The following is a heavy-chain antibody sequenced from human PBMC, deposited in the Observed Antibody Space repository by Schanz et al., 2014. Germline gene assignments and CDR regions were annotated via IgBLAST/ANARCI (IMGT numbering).Heavy chain of an antibody. CDR3: ARDRVHGDLPGDI. D-gene: IGHD4-17*01. CDR1: GGSVSSGGVY. J-gene: IGHJ3*02. V-gene: IGHV4-31*03. CDR2: ISYSGST. Sequence: QVQLQESGPGLVKPSQTLSLTCTVSGGSVSSGGVYWSWIRQHPGKGLEWIGFISYSGSTYYNPSLKGRVTISVDTSKNQFSLNLSSATAADTAVYYCARDRVHGDLPGDIWGQGTMVTVSS.